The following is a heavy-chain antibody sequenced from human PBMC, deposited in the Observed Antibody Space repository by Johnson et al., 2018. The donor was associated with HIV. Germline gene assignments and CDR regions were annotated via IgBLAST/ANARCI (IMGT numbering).Heavy chain of an antibody. CDR3: ARDWSWRGSLKGGGAFDI. J-gene: IGHJ3*02. CDR1: GLTFTIYA. Sequence: QVQLAESVGGVVQPGGSLRLSCAASGLTFTIYAMHCARSAPWKVLEGGAVVSYGASTTLHADFVEGCFTISSDNSENTLYLQMNSLRAEDTAVFCCARDWSWRGSLKGGGAFDIWGQGTLVTVSA. D-gene: IGHD1-26*01. CDR2: VSYGASTT. V-gene: IGHV3-30*04.